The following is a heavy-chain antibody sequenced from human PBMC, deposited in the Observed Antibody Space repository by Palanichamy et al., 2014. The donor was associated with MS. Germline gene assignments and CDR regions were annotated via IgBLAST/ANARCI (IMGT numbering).Heavy chain of an antibody. CDR3: AKGNSITMVRGAFDY. V-gene: IGHV3-23*01. J-gene: IGHJ4*02. CDR2: ISGSGGTT. CDR1: GFTFSNYA. D-gene: IGHD3-10*01. Sequence: EVQLLESGGGLIQPGGSLRLSCAASGFTFSNYAMSWVRQAPGKGLEWVSAISGSGGTTYYADSVKGRFTISRDNPKNTLYLQMNSLRAEDTAVYSCAKGNSITMVRGAFDYWGQGTLVTVSS.